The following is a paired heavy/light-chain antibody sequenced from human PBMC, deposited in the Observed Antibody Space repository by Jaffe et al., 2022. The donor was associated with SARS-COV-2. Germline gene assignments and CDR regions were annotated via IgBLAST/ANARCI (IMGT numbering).Heavy chain of an antibody. Sequence: EVQLVQSGAEVKKPGESLKISCQISGYTFTRYWIGWVRQMPGKGLEWMGIIYPGDSDTRYSPSLQGQVTISVDKSISTAYLQWSNLKASDTAMYYCARIGYGANSGVDYWGQGTLITVSS. D-gene: IGHD4-17*01. CDR1: GYTFTRYW. V-gene: IGHV5-51*01. CDR2: IYPGDSDT. CDR3: ARIGYGANSGVDY. J-gene: IGHJ4*02.
Light chain of an antibody. CDR2: DVS. CDR3: SSHTSSSTLFVV. CDR1: SSDVGGYNY. J-gene: IGLJ2*01. V-gene: IGLV2-14*01. Sequence: QSALTQPASVSGSPGQSITISCTGTSSDVGGYNYVSWHQQHPGKAPKLMIYDVSNRPSGISNRFSGSKSGNTASLTISGLQADDEADYYCSSHTSSSTLFVVFGGGTKLTVL.